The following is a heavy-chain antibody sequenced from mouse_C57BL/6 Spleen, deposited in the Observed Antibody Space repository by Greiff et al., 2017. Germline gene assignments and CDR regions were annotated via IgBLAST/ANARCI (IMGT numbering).Heavy chain of an antibody. D-gene: IGHD2-4*01. Sequence: VQLKESGPGLVQPSQSLSITCTVSGFSLTSYGVHWVRQPPGKGLEWLGVIWSGGSTDYNAAFISRLSISKDNSKSQVVFKMNSLQADDTAIYYCARGLPFFDYWGQGTTLTVSS. CDR2: IWSGGST. V-gene: IGHV2-2*01. J-gene: IGHJ2*01. CDR3: ARGLPFFDY. CDR1: GFSLTSYG.